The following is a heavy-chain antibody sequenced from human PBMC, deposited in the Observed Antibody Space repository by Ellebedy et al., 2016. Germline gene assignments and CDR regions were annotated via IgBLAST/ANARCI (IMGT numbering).Heavy chain of an antibody. CDR2: IGTAGDT. D-gene: IGHD5-18*01. V-gene: IGHV3-13*01. Sequence: LSLTCAASGFTFRSYDMHWVRQATGNGLEWVSAIGTAGDTYYPGSVKGRFTISRENAKNSLYLQMNSLRAEDTAVYYCARVRFGDTAVDYWGQGTLVTVSS. CDR3: ARVRFGDTAVDY. J-gene: IGHJ4*02. CDR1: GFTFRSYD.